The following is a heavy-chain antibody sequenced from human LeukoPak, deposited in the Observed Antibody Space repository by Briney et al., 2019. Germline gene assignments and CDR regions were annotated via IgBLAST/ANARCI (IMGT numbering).Heavy chain of an antibody. CDR1: GFTFGNAW. J-gene: IGHJ3*02. D-gene: IGHD3-10*01. Sequence: GGSLRLSCAASGFTFGNAWMSWVRQAPGKGLEWVGRIKRKTNGGTTDYGAPVKGRFTISRDDSKNTLYLQMNSLKTEDTAVYYCTTHDYYGSGTFDIWGQGTMVTVSS. CDR2: IKRKTNGGTT. V-gene: IGHV3-15*01. CDR3: TTHDYYGSGTFDI.